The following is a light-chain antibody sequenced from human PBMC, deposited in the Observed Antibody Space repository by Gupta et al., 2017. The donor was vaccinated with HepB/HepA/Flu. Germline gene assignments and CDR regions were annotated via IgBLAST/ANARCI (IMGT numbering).Light chain of an antibody. J-gene: IGKJ5*01. CDR3: QQYKSFSRIT. V-gene: IGKV1-5*03. CDR1: QTISSW. Sequence: DIQMTQSLSTLSASIGDRVTITCRAGQTISSWLAWYQQKPGKAPNLLISKTSSLQSGVPSRFSGSGSGTEFTLTISSLQPDDFATYYCQQYKSFSRITFGQGTRLDIK. CDR2: KTS.